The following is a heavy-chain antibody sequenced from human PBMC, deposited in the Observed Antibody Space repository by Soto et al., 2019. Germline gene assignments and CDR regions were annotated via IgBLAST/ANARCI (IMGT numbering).Heavy chain of an antibody. D-gene: IGHD6-19*01. Sequence: QVQLVQSGAEVKKPGASVKVSCKASGYTFTSYGISWVRQAPGQGLEWMGWVSAYNGNTNYAQKLQGRVTMTTDTSTSTAYMELRSLRSDDTAVYYCARDLKRIAVAGHEEFDYWGQGTLVTVSS. V-gene: IGHV1-18*01. J-gene: IGHJ4*02. CDR1: GYTFTSYG. CDR2: VSAYNGNT. CDR3: ARDLKRIAVAGHEEFDY.